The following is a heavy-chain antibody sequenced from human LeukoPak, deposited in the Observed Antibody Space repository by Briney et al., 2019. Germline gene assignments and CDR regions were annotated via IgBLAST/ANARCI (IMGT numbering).Heavy chain of an antibody. D-gene: IGHD3-3*01. CDR2: ISYDGSNK. CDR3: AKDRNYDFWSGYYYYGMDV. CDR1: GFTFSSYG. V-gene: IGHV3-30*18. J-gene: IGHJ6*02. Sequence: GGSLRLSCAASGFTFSSYGMHWVRQAPGKGLEWVAVISYDGSNKHYADSVKGRFTISRNNSKNTLYLQMNSLRAEDTAVYYCAKDRNYDFWSGYYYYGMDVWGQGTTVTVSS.